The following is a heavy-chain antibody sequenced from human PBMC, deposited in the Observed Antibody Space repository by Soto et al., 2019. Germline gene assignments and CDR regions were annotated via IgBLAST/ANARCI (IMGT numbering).Heavy chain of an antibody. CDR1: GFTFSIYG. D-gene: IGHD6-13*01. CDR2: ISYAVSNK. Sequence: QVQLVESGGGVVQPGRSLRLSCTASGFTFSIYGMHWVRQAPGKGLEWVAAISYAVSNKYYADSVKGPFTITRDNSKNSLYLHMNSLRAQDTAVYYCAKSMAAPGSLDYWGLGTLVTVSS. CDR3: AKSMAAPGSLDY. J-gene: IGHJ4*01. V-gene: IGHV3-30*18.